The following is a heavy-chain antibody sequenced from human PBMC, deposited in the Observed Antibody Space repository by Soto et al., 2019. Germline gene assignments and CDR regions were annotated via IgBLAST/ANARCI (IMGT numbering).Heavy chain of an antibody. Sequence: QVQLVESGGGVVQTGMSLRLSCAASGFSFSTYGMHWVRQAPGKGLEWVAVISYDGTTKTYADSVKGRFTISRDNSKNTLYLQMNSLRPDDTAVYYCANGEGVYYDYSLGYWGPGTLVTVSS. J-gene: IGHJ4*02. CDR1: GFSFSTYG. V-gene: IGHV3-30*18. D-gene: IGHD3-16*01. CDR3: ANGEGVYYDYSLGY. CDR2: ISYDGTTK.